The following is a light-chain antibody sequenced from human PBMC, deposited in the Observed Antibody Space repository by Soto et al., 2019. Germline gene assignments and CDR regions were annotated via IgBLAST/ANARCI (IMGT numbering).Light chain of an antibody. V-gene: IGLV4-69*01. J-gene: IGLJ2*01. CDR1: SGHSNYA. Sequence: QPVLTQSPSASASLGASVKLTCTLNSGHSNYAIAWHQQQPEKGPRFLMKVDSDGSHTKGDGIPDRFSGSSSGAERYLVISRLQSEDEADYYCQTWGTGTRAFGGGTKVTVL. CDR3: QTWGTGTRA. CDR2: VDSDGSH.